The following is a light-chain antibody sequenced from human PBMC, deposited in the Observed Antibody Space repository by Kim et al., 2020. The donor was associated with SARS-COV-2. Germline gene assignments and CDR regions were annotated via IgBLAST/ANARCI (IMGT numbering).Light chain of an antibody. Sequence: QTATTTGTGNPHNVGNRGAAWLQQFKGHPPKLLSYRDNNRPSGISQRFSASRSGTKDSLTITGVQPEDEADYYCSAWDSSLSAWVFGGGTQLTVL. CDR1: PHNVGNRG. V-gene: IGLV10-54*04. CDR3: SAWDSSLSAWV. CDR2: RDN. J-gene: IGLJ3*02.